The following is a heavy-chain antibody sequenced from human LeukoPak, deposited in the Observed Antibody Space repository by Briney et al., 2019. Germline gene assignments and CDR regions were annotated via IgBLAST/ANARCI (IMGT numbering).Heavy chain of an antibody. V-gene: IGHV3-48*03. J-gene: IGHJ4*02. D-gene: IGHD2-21*02. CDR2: ISSSGSTI. Sequence: PGGSLRLSCAASGFTFSSYAMSWVRQAPGKGLEWVSYISSSGSTIYYADSVKGRFTISRDNAKNALYLQMNSLRSEDTAVYYCVIAYCGGDCYCDSWGQGTLVTVSS. CDR3: VIAYCGGDCYCDS. CDR1: GFTFSSYA.